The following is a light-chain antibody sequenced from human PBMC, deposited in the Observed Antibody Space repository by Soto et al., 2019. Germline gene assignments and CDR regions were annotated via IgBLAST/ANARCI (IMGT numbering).Light chain of an antibody. CDR1: QSVSIN. CDR3: HEYNKGPWK. V-gene: IGKV3D-15*01. Sequence: EIVMTQSPATLSVSPGGSAALSCRASQSVSINLAWYQQKPGQAPRLLISGATTMATDIPARFGGSGSGTGFTPTITTLQSEDSAVYYCHEYNKGPWKFGQGTEVEIK. CDR2: GAT. J-gene: IGKJ1*01.